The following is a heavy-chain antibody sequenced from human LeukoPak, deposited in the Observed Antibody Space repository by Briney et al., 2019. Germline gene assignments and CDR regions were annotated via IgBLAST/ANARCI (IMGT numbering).Heavy chain of an antibody. V-gene: IGHV3-7*03. CDR3: AKDRYSGYFDY. D-gene: IGHD5-12*01. J-gene: IGHJ4*02. CDR2: MHQDGSDE. CDR1: GFTFSMNW. Sequence: QSGGSLRLSCAASGFTFSMNWMSWVRQAPGKGLEWVANMHQDGSDEYYVDSVKGRFTISRDNAKNSLYLQMNSLRAEDTAVYYCAKDRYSGYFDYWGQGTLVTVSS.